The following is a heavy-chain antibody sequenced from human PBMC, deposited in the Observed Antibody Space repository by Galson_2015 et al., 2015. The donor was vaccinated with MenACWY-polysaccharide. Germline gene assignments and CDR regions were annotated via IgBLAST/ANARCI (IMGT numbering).Heavy chain of an antibody. V-gene: IGHV3-7*01. D-gene: IGHD1-26*01. J-gene: IGHJ4*02. CDR2: INQDGSEK. CDR1: GFTFGNFW. Sequence: SLRLSCAASGFTFGNFWMSWVRQAPVKGLEWVASINQDGSEKHYVDSVRVQFTVSRDNAKNSLYLQMNSLRAEDTAVYYCARTRIVGAHWFDCWGQGTLVTVSS. CDR3: ARTRIVGAHWFDC.